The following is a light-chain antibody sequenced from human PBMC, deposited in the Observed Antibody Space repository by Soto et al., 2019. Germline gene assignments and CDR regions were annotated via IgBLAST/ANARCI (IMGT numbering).Light chain of an antibody. V-gene: IGKV3-20*01. CDR1: QSVTSNC. Sequence: EIVLTQSPGTLSLSPGEGATLSCRASQSVTSNCLAWYHQKPGQAPRLLIYAASSRLTGIPDRFSGSGSGTDFPLTISRLEPEDFAVYYCQQYGSSPYTFGQGTKLEIK. J-gene: IGKJ2*01. CDR3: QQYGSSPYT. CDR2: AAS.